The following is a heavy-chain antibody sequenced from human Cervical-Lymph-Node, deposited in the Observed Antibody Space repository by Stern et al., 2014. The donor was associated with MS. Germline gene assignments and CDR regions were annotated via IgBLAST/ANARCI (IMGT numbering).Heavy chain of an antibody. D-gene: IGHD3-22*01. CDR3: AKERRHHDSSGYYAEFDY. CDR1: GFSLSNYA. J-gene: IGHJ4*02. Sequence: VHLVESGGGVVQPGTPLRLSCAAYGFSLSNYAVHWVRQAPGQGLAWVSLISHDGIAAYYADSVTGRFTVSRDISKTTLLLQMNSLTGDDTAVYYCAKERRHHDSSGYYAEFDYWGQGVLVTVSS. CDR2: ISHDGIAA. V-gene: IGHV3-30*01.